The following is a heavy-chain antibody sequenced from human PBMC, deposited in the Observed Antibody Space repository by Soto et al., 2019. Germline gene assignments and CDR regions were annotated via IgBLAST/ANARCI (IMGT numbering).Heavy chain of an antibody. CDR3: ARLYSGGSGFYYREFDY. J-gene: IGHJ4*02. CDR2: INPHNGKT. D-gene: IGHD3-22*01. CDR1: GYTFTSYK. Sequence: GASVKVSCKASGYTFTSYKISWLRQAPGQGLEWMGWINPHNGKTDYAQRVQDRVTMTADTSTSTAYMELRSVRSDDTAMYYCARLYSGGSGFYYREFDYWGQGTPVTVSS. V-gene: IGHV1-18*01.